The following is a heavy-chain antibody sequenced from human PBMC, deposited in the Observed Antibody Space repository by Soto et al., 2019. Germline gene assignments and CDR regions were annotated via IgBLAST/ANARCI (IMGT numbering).Heavy chain of an antibody. CDR2: IKIKAHGATT. D-gene: IGHD1-26*01. V-gene: IGHV3-15*07. CDR3: TTDSYTPLIVVRLDY. Sequence: EVQLVESGGGLVKPGGSLRLACAASGFAFSNAWINWVLQSPGKGLEWFCPIKIKAHGATTDFASPVRGRVAITRDDSINMVSMHMNSFNTEDTSVYYCTTDSYTPLIVVRLDYWGHGTLVTGSS. CDR1: GFAFSNAW. J-gene: IGHJ4*01.